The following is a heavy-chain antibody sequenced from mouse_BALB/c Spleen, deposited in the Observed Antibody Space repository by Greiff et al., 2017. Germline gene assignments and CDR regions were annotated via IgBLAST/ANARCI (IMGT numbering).Heavy chain of an antibody. CDR1: GYTFTSYW. D-gene: IGHD2-14*01. CDR3: ARAGGRAYYRYDYFDY. J-gene: IGHJ2*01. V-gene: IGHV1-7*01. Sequence: VKLVESGAELAKPGASVKMSCEASGYTFTSYWMHWVKQRPGQGLEWIGYIKPGTGYTEYNQKFKDKATLTADKSSSTAYMQLSSLTSEDSAVYYCARAGGRAYYRYDYFDYWGQGTTLTVSS. CDR2: IKPGTGYT.